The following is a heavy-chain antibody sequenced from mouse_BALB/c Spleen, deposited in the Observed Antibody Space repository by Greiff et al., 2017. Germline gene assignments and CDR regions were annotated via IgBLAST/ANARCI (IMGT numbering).Heavy chain of an antibody. J-gene: IGHJ2*01. CDR2: ISYSGST. V-gene: IGHV3-2*02. CDR1: GYSITSDYA. Sequence: DVKLQESGPGLVKPSQSLSLTCTVTGYSITSDYAWNWIRQFPGNKLEWMGYISYSGSTSYNPSLKSRISITRDTSKNQFFLQLNSVTTEDTATYYCARGGYGNYGGEGFDYWGQGTTLTVSS. D-gene: IGHD2-1*01. CDR3: ARGGYGNYGGEGFDY.